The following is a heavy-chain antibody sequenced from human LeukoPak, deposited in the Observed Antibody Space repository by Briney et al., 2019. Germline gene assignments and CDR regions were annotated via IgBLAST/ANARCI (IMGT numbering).Heavy chain of an antibody. CDR2: IIPIFGTA. V-gene: IGHV1-69*13. CDR3: ARVSSSSWYWDY. D-gene: IGHD6-13*01. J-gene: IGHJ4*02. Sequence: SVKVSCKASGGTFSSYAISWVRQAPGQGLEWMGGIIPIFGTANYAQKFQGRVTITADEFTSTVYMELSSLRSEDTAVYYCARVSSSSWYWDYWGQGTLVTVSS. CDR1: GGTFSSYA.